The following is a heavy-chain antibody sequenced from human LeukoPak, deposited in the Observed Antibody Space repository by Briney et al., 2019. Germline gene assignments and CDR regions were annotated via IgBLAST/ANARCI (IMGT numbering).Heavy chain of an antibody. J-gene: IGHJ4*02. Sequence: PGRSLRLSCAASGFTFRSYAMHWVRQAPGKGLEWVAVISYDGSNKYYADSVKGRFTISRDNSKNTLYLQMNSLRAEDTAVYYCARAPTPDIVVVVAAGGGFDYWGQGTLVTVSS. D-gene: IGHD2-15*01. CDR3: ARAPTPDIVVVVAAGGGFDY. V-gene: IGHV3-30-3*01. CDR1: GFTFRSYA. CDR2: ISYDGSNK.